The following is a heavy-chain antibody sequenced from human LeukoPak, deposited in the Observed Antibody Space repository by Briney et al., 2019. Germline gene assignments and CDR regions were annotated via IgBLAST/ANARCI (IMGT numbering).Heavy chain of an antibody. CDR2: IYYSGST. V-gene: IGHV4-31*11. D-gene: IGHD6-19*01. Sequence: SETLSLTCAVYGGSFSGYYWAWIRQHPGQGLEWIGYIYYSGSTYYNPSLKSRVTIAVDTSKNQFSLQLSSVTAADTAVYYCARDGYSSGWQYFGYWGQGTLVTVSS. J-gene: IGHJ4*02. CDR3: ARDGYSSGWQYFGY. CDR1: GGSFSGYY.